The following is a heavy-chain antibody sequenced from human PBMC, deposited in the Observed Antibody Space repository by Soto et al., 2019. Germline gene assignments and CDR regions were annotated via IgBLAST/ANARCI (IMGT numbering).Heavy chain of an antibody. CDR3: ARLWFGKPPGYLDY. V-gene: IGHV4-4*07. CDR1: GGSIRNYY. Sequence: QVQLQESGPGLVKPSETLSLTCSVSGGSIRNYYWNWIRQPAGKGLEWIGRIYTSGNSDYNPSLKSRVTMSADTSMNQLSLRLSSVTAADSAVYYCARLWFGKPPGYLDYWGQGIRVTISS. D-gene: IGHD3-10*01. J-gene: IGHJ4*02. CDR2: IYTSGNS.